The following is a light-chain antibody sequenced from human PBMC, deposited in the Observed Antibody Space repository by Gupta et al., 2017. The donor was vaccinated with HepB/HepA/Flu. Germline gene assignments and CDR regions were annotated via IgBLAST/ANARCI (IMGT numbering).Light chain of an antibody. J-gene: IGLJ3*02. CDR1: IRHSSSA. CDR3: KTWGNGSRV. CDR2: LNSDGRH. V-gene: IGLV4-69*01. Sequence: LVLPQSPSASASLGASVKRTCPPSIRHSSSAIAWHQQQPEKGPRYLINLNSDGRHSKGAGIPDRFSGSSSGAEPSLTISSLQAEDEADYYCKTWGNGSRVFGGGTKLTVL.